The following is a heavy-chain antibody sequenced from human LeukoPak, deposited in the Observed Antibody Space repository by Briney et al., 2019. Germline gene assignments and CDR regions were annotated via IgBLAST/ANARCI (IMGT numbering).Heavy chain of an antibody. CDR2: IYYSGST. V-gene: IGHV4-59*01. CDR1: GGSISSYY. J-gene: IGHJ6*03. D-gene: IGHD6-19*01. Sequence: PSETLSLTCTVSGGSISSYYWSWIRQPPGKGLEWIGYIYYSGSTNYNPSLKSRVTISVDTSKNQFSLKLSSVTAADTAVYYCARVSSGWGGGIRGMDVWGKGTTVTISS. CDR3: ARVSSGWGGGIRGMDV.